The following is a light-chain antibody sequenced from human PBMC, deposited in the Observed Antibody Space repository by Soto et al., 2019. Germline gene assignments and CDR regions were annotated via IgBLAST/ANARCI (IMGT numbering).Light chain of an antibody. CDR2: EVY. V-gene: IGLV2-8*01. J-gene: IGLJ3*02. Sequence: QSVLTQPPSASGSPGQSVAISCTGTSSDVGGYNYVSWFQQHPGKAPKLMIYEVYTRPSGVPDRFAGAKSGNTASLTVSGLQAEDEADYYCSSYAGSNTLVFGGGTKLTVL. CDR3: SSYAGSNTLV. CDR1: SSDVGGYNY.